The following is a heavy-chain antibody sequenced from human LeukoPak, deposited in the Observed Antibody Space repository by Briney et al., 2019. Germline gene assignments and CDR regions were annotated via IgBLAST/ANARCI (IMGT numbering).Heavy chain of an antibody. CDR3: ARDTPYYYGSGSYYPNFDY. D-gene: IGHD3-10*01. V-gene: IGHV3-30*04. CDR2: ISYDGSNK. J-gene: IGHJ4*02. Sequence: GRSLRLSCAASGFTFSSYAMHWVRQAPGKGLEWVAVISYDGSNKYCADSVKGRFTISRDNSKNTLYLQMNSLRAEDTAVYYCARDTPYYYGSGSYYPNFDYWGQGTLVTVSS. CDR1: GFTFSSYA.